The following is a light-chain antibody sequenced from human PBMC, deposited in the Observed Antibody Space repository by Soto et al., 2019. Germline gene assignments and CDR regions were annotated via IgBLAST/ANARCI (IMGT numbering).Light chain of an antibody. V-gene: IGLV1-44*01. CDR2: SNN. CDR1: SSNIGSNT. Sequence: QSVLTQPPSASGTPGQRVTISCSGSSSNIGSNTVNWYQQLPGTAPKLPMYSNNQRPSGVPDRFSGSKSGTSASLAISGPQSEDEADYYCAAWDDSLNGFYVFGTGTKLTVL. CDR3: AAWDDSLNGFYV. J-gene: IGLJ1*01.